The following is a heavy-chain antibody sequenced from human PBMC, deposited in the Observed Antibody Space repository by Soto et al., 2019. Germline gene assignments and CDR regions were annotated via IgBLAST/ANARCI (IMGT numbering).Heavy chain of an antibody. V-gene: IGHV4-39*01. Sequence: SQTLSLTCSVSGGSVTSGSSYWGWVRQAPGNGLEGIADAFFMGNTWYNADLKARLTITVDTSNDQFSLRLSSVTAADTAFYFCVRLTSRIAAASHGRSNYVDTWGPGTLVTVSS. D-gene: IGHD6-25*01. CDR3: VRLTSRIAAASHGRSNYVDT. J-gene: IGHJ4*02. CDR1: GGSVTSGSSY. CDR2: AFFMGNT.